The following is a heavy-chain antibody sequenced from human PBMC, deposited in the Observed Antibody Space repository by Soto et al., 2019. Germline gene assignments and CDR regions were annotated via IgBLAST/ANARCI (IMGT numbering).Heavy chain of an antibody. J-gene: IGHJ4*02. V-gene: IGHV3-11*01. CDR3: AGDRL. D-gene: IGHD2-21*02. CDR1: GFTFTEYY. Sequence: QEQLVESGGGLAKPGGSLRLSCTASGFTFTEYYMSWIRQAPGKGLEWVSYISISGDTIDYADSVKGRFTISRDNAKNSVFLQMNSLRAEDTAVYYCAGDRLWCQGTQVTVSS. CDR2: ISISGDTI.